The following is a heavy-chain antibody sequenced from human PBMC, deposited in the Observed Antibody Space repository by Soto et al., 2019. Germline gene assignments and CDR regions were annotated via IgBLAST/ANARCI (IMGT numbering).Heavy chain of an antibody. D-gene: IGHD2-15*01. J-gene: IGHJ4*02. V-gene: IGHV3-30-3*01. CDR3: ARGKHGNDY. Sequence: QVHLVESGGGVVQPGRSLRLSCAASGFSFSNYAMHWLRQAPGEGLEWVAVISNDGSNKFFADSGKGRFFIYRDNSNNTLFLEMDSMRPADMAVYYWARGKHGNDYRGQGRLV. CDR2: ISNDGSNK. CDR1: GFSFSNYA.